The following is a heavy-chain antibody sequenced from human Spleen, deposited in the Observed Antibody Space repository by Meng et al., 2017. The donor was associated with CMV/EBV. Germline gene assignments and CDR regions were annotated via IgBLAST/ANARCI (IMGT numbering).Heavy chain of an antibody. CDR2: IRYSGTT. J-gene: IGHJ4*02. CDR3: ARKNDIFDY. V-gene: IGHV4-61*01. CDR1: GDSVSSGSYY. Sequence: LTCTFSGDSVSSGSYYWRWIRQPPGKGLEWIGSIRYSGTTNYNPSLKSRVTISLDTSKNQFSLKLNSVTAADTAVYYCARKNDIFDYWGQGTLVTVSS. D-gene: IGHD3-9*01.